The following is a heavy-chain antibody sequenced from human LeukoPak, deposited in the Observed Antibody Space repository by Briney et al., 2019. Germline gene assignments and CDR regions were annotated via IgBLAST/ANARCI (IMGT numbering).Heavy chain of an antibody. Sequence: PSETLSLTCTVSGGSISSYYWSWIRQPPGKGLEWIGYIYYSGSTNYNPSLKSRVTISVDTSKNQFSLKLSSVTAADTAVYYCASHGLGPEASGSYHEVWGQGTPVTVSS. CDR3: ASHGLGPEASGSYHEV. D-gene: IGHD1-26*01. J-gene: IGHJ4*02. V-gene: IGHV4-59*08. CDR2: IYYSGST. CDR1: GGSISSYY.